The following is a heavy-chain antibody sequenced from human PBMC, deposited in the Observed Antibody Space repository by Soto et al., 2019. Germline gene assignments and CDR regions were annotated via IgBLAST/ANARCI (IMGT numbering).Heavy chain of an antibody. V-gene: IGHV1-69*01. J-gene: IGHJ6*02. D-gene: IGHD1-26*01. CDR2: IIPIFGTA. Sequence: SVKVSCKASGGTFSSYAISWVRQAPVQGLEWMGGIIPIFGTANYAQKFQGRVTITADESTSTAYMELSSLRSEDTAVYYCAFHTPKNSGSYSSYYYGMDVWGQGTTVTSP. CDR3: AFHTPKNSGSYSSYYYGMDV. CDR1: GGTFSSYA.